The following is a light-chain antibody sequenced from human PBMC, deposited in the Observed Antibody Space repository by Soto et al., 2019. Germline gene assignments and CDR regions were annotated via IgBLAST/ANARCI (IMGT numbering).Light chain of an antibody. V-gene: IGKV1-39*01. CDR2: AAS. Sequence: DIPMTQSPSSLSASVGDRVTITCRASQNINSYLNWYQQKPGKAPKLLIYAASTLQSGVPSRFSGSGSGTDFTLTINSLQPEDFATYYCQQSYSLMPLGGGTKVEIK. J-gene: IGKJ4*01. CDR3: QQSYSLMP. CDR1: QNINSY.